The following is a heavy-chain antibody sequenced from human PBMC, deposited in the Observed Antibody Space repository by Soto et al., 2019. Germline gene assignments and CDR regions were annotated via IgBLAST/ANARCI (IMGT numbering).Heavy chain of an antibody. CDR1: GDTFTIYY. CDR2: IHPSGGST. CDR3: ARGGDNHSQGYNWFVP. Sequence: QVQLVQSGAEVKKPGASVKVSCKASGDTFTIYYMHWVLQGPGQGLEWMGIIHPSGGSTSYAQKFQGRVTMTRDRSTSTVYMELSSLRSEDTAVYYCARGGDNHSQGYNWFVPWGQGTLVTVSS. D-gene: IGHD1-20*01. J-gene: IGHJ5*02. V-gene: IGHV1-46*03.